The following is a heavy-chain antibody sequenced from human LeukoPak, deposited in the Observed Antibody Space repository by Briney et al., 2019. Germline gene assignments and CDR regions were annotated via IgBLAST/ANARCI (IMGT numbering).Heavy chain of an antibody. CDR2: ISYDGSNE. CDR1: GFTFSSYG. J-gene: IGHJ4*01. CDR3: AKSSDLLSGYYSYFEY. D-gene: IGHD3-9*01. V-gene: IGHV3-30*18. Sequence: GGSLRLSCAASGFTFSSYGIHWVRQAPGKGLEWVALISYDGSNEYYADSVKGRFTISRDNSKNTLYMQMNSLRAEDTAVYYCAKSSDLLSGYYSYFEYWGHGTLVTVAS.